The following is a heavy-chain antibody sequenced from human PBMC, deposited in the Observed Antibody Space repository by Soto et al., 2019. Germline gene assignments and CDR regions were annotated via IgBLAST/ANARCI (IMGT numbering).Heavy chain of an antibody. CDR2: INAGNGNT. CDR3: ARAFGVVIFASRLDY. Sequence: ASVKVSCKASGYTFTSYAMHWVRQAPGQRLGWMGWINAGNGNTKYSQKFQGRVTITRDTSASTAYMELSSLRSEDTAVYYCARAFGVVIFASRLDYWGQGTLVTVSS. J-gene: IGHJ4*02. CDR1: GYTFTSYA. D-gene: IGHD3-3*01. V-gene: IGHV1-3*01.